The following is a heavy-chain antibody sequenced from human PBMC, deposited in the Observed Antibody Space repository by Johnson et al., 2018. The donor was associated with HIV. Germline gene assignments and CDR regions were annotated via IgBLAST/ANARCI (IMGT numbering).Heavy chain of an antibody. D-gene: IGHD3-3*01. CDR3: AKDTGYNFWSGRDAFDI. V-gene: IGHV3-20*04. CDR2: INWNSGSI. J-gene: IGHJ3*02. CDR1: GFTFDDYG. Sequence: VQLVESGGGVVRPGGSLRLSCVASGFTFDDYGMSWVRQAPGKGLEWVSGINWNSGSIGYADSVKGRFTISRDNAKNSLYLQMNSLRAEDTALYYCAKDTGYNFWSGRDAFDIWGQGTMVTVSS.